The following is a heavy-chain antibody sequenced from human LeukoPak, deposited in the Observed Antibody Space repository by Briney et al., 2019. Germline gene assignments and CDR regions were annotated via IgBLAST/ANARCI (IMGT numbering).Heavy chain of an antibody. V-gene: IGHV1-18*01. D-gene: IGHD2-2*01. J-gene: IGHJ4*02. Sequence: GASVKVSCKASGYTFTSYGISWVRQAPGRGLERMAWISAHNGNTNYAQNLRDRVTLTTDTSTSTVYMELRSLRSDDTAVYYCASSKTSCSSTSCYDPFDYWGQGTLVTVSS. CDR2: ISAHNGNT. CDR1: GYTFTSYG. CDR3: ASSKTSCSSTSCYDPFDY.